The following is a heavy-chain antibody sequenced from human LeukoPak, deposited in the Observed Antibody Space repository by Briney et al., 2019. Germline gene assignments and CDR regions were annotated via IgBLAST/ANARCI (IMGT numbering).Heavy chain of an antibody. CDR1: GYTFTGYY. Sequence: ASVKVSCKASGYTFTGYYMHWVRQAPGQGLEWMGWINPNSGGTNYAQKFQGRVTMTRDTSISTAYMELSRLRSEDTAVYYCASDWYYYDSSGYYRTYYFDYWGQGTLVTVSS. J-gene: IGHJ4*02. CDR3: ASDWYYYDSSGYYRTYYFDY. V-gene: IGHV1-2*02. CDR2: INPNSGGT. D-gene: IGHD3-22*01.